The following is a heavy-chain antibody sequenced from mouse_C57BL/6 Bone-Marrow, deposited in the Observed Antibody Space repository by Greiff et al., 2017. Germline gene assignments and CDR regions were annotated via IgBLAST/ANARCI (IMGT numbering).Heavy chain of an antibody. Sequence: QVQLQQSGAELMKPGASVKLSCKATGYTFTGYWIEWVKQSHGHGLEWIGEILPGSGSTKYNEKFKGKATFTADTSSNTAYMQLSSLTTDDSAIXCCASSRFGISFAYWGQGTLVTVSA. V-gene: IGHV1-9*01. CDR3: ASSRFGISFAY. CDR2: ILPGSGST. J-gene: IGHJ3*01. CDR1: GYTFTGYW. D-gene: IGHD1-1*01.